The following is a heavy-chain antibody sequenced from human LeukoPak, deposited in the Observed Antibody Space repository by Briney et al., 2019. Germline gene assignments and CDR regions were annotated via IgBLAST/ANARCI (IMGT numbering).Heavy chain of an antibody. CDR2: ISYSGST. CDR3: ARELVLFDYFYYMDV. Sequence: SETLSLTCTVSGGSINSFSYYWGWVRQPPGKGLEWIGTISYSGSTYYNPSLKSRVTLSIYTTKKQFSLNLSSVTAADTAVYYCARELVLFDYFYYMDVWGKGTTVTVS. CDR1: GGSINSFSYY. J-gene: IGHJ6*03. V-gene: IGHV4-39*07. D-gene: IGHD6-6*01.